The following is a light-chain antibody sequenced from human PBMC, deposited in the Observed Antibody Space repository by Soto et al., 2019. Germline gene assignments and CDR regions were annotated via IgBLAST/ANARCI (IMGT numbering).Light chain of an antibody. Sequence: EIVMTQSPATLSVSPGERATLSCRASQSVSSNLAWYQQKPGQAPRLLIYGASTRATGIPARFSGSGSGTEFTLTISSLQSEDFAAYHCQQYHSYPTTFGQGTKVDIK. V-gene: IGKV3-15*01. CDR3: QQYHSYPTT. J-gene: IGKJ1*01. CDR2: GAS. CDR1: QSVSSN.